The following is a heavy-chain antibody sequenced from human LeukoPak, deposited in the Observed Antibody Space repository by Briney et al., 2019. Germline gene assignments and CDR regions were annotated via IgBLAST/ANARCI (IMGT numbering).Heavy chain of an antibody. CDR3: ARRGAAAGTFYFDY. D-gene: IGHD6-13*01. Sequence: PSETLSLTCTVSGGSISSGSYYWSWIRQPAGKGLEWIGRIYTSGSTNYNPSLKSRVTISVDTSKNQFSLKLSSVTAADTAVYYCARRGAAAGTFYFDYWGQGTLVTVSS. CDR1: GGSISSGSYY. CDR2: IYTSGST. J-gene: IGHJ4*02. V-gene: IGHV4-61*02.